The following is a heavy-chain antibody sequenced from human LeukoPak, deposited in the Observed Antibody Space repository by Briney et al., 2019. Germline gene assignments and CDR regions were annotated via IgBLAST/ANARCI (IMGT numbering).Heavy chain of an antibody. CDR1: GFTFSDYY. CDR3: ASGSISAARTYYYYYYMDV. CDR2: ISSSGSTI. Sequence: GGSLRLSCAASGFTFSDYYMSWIRQAPGKGLEWVSYISSSGSTIYYADSVKGRFTISRDNAKNSLYLQMNSLRAEDTAVYYCASGSISAARTYYYYYYMDVWGKGTTVTVSS. V-gene: IGHV3-11*04. D-gene: IGHD3-10*01. J-gene: IGHJ6*03.